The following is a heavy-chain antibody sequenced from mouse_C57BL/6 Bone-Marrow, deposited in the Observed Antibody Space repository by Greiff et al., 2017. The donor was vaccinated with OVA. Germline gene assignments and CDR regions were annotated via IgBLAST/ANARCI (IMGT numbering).Heavy chain of an antibody. J-gene: IGHJ1*03. CDR3: ARGGYCGSSYPDVDV. D-gene: IGHD1-1*01. CDR1: GYTFTSYW. V-gene: IGHV1-55*01. CDR2: IYPGSGST. Sequence: QVQLQQPGAELVKPGASVKMSCKASGYTFTSYWITWVKQRPGQGLEWIGDIYPGSGSTNYNEKFKSKATLTVDTSSSTAYMQLSSLTSEGSAVYYCARGGYCGSSYPDVDVWGTGTTVTVSS.